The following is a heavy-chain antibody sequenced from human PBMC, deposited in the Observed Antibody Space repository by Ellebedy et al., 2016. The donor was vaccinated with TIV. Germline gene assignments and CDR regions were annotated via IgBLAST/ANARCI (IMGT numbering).Heavy chain of an antibody. Sequence: MPSETLSLTFAVHGGSFSGYYWSWIRQPPGKGLDWIGQLNHRGTTNYNPSLKSRVTISVDTSKNQFSLKLSSVTAADTAVYYCARVNDYDSSGYYYFSSWLDPWGQGTLVTVSS. J-gene: IGHJ5*01. CDR3: ARVNDYDSSGYYYFSSWLDP. CDR2: LNHRGTT. CDR1: GGSFSGYY. D-gene: IGHD3-22*01. V-gene: IGHV4-34*01.